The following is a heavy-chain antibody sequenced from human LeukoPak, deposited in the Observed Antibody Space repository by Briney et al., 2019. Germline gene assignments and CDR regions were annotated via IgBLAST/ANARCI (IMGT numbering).Heavy chain of an antibody. CDR3: ARVDGYCSSTSCLYFDY. CDR2: IYYSGST. J-gene: IGHJ4*02. V-gene: IGHV4-31*03. CDR1: GGSISSGGYY. D-gene: IGHD2-2*01. Sequence: SETLSLTCTVPGGSISSGGYYWSWIRQHPGKGLEWIGYIYYSGSTYYNPSLKSRVTISVDTSKNQFSLKLSSVTAADTAVYYCARVDGYCSSTSCLYFDYWGQGTLVTVSS.